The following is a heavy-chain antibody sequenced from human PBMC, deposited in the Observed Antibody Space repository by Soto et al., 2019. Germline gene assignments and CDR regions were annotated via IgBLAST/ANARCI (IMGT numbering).Heavy chain of an antibody. CDR1: GFTFSSYA. CDR2: ISGSGGST. D-gene: IGHD3-10*01. J-gene: IGHJ4*02. Sequence: EVQLLESGGGLVQPGGSLRLSCAASGFTFSSYAMSWVRQAPGKGLEWVSAISGSGGSTYYADSVKGRFTISRDNSKNTLYLQMNSLRAEDTAVYYCARAYGSGSYYNGAIDYWGQGTLVTASS. CDR3: ARAYGSGSYYNGAIDY. V-gene: IGHV3-23*01.